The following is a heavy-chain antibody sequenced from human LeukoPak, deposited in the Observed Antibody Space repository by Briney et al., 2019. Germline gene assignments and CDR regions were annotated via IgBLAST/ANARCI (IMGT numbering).Heavy chain of an antibody. CDR2: ISNNGGSS. CDR1: GFTFSAYA. D-gene: IGHD6-19*01. CDR3: ARERTSGWDAFDT. J-gene: IGHJ5*02. V-gene: IGHV3-64*04. Sequence: GGSLRLSCSASGFTFSAYAMYWVRQAPGKGLEYVSGISNNGGSSFYADSVKGRFTISRDNAKNTLYLQMNSLRAEDTAVYYCARERTSGWDAFDTWGQGTLVTVSS.